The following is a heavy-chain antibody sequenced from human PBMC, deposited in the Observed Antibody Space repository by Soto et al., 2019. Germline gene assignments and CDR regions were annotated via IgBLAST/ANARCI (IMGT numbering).Heavy chain of an antibody. V-gene: IGHV3-30-3*01. D-gene: IGHD1-20*01. CDR3: AREGVSSTGYTWNFGTHFGY. Sequence: QVQLVESGGGVVQPGRSLRLSCAASGFTYSTYTMHWVRQAPGKGLEWVAVISYDGNNKFYGDSVKGRFTLSRDSTKQTLDLEVDGLRRDDTAMYDCAREGVSSTGYTWNFGTHFGYWCQGAPGTVSS. CDR1: GFTYSTYT. CDR2: ISYDGNNK. J-gene: IGHJ4*02.